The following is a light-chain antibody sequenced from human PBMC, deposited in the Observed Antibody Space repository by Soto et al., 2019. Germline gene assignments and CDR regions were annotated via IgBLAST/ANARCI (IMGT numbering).Light chain of an antibody. CDR2: DAS. Sequence: DIQMTQSPSTLSASVGDRVTITCRASQSISSWLAWYQQKPGTAPKLRIYDASSLESGVPSRFSGSGSGTEFTLTIRSLQPDAFETYYCQQYNSYLGPFCQGTKVEIK. V-gene: IGKV1-5*01. CDR3: QQYNSYLGP. CDR1: QSISSW. J-gene: IGKJ1*01.